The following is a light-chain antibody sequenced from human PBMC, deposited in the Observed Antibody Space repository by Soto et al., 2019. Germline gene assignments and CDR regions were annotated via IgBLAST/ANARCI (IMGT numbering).Light chain of an antibody. V-gene: IGKV1-33*01. CDR1: QDIRKY. J-gene: IGKJ1*01. Sequence: DIQMTQSPSSLSASVGDRVTITCQASQDIRKYLNWYQQKPGKAPKLLIYDASNLETGVPSRFSRSGSGTDFTFTISSLQPEDIATYYCQQYDNLPWTFGQGTKVEIK. CDR3: QQYDNLPWT. CDR2: DAS.